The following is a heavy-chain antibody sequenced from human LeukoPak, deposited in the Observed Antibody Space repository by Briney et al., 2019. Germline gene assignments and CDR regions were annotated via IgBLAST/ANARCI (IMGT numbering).Heavy chain of an antibody. V-gene: IGHV4-34*01. D-gene: IGHD4-17*01. CDR3: ARGEPDYGDYIFDY. Sequence: SETLSLTCAVYGGSFSGYYWSWIRQPPGKGPEWIGEINHSGSTNYNPSLKSRVTISVDTSKNQFSLKLSSVTAADTAVYYCARGEPDYGDYIFDYWGQGTLVTVSS. J-gene: IGHJ4*02. CDR2: INHSGST. CDR1: GGSFSGYY.